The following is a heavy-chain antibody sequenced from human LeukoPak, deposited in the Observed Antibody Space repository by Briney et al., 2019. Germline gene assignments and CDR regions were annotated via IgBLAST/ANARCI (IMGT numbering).Heavy chain of an antibody. CDR3: SRPWDTYIGY. CDR2: IFHTGSA. D-gene: IGHD5-18*01. J-gene: IGHJ4*02. CDR1: GYSISTGYY. Sequence: PSETLSLTCAVSGYSISTGYYWGWIRQSPAQGLEWIGSIFHTGSASYNPSLKSRATLSVYTSKNEFSLKLISVSAAATAIYYCSRPWDTYIGYLGRGTLVIVSS. V-gene: IGHV4-38-2*01.